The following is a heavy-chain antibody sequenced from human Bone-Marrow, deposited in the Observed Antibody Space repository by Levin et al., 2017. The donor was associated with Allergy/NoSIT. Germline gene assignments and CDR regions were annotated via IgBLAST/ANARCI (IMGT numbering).Heavy chain of an antibody. CDR2: IIPAFGST. Sequence: VASVKVSCKASGYTFSDFYLYWVRQAPGQGLEWMGGIIPAFGSTNYAQKFQGRVTIIADESTSTAYMELRSLKSEDTAVYYCARARDGYYGSGSFDFWGQGTLLTVSS. CDR3: ARARDGYYGSGSFDF. D-gene: IGHD3-10*01. J-gene: IGHJ4*02. V-gene: IGHV1-69*13. CDR1: GYTFSDFY.